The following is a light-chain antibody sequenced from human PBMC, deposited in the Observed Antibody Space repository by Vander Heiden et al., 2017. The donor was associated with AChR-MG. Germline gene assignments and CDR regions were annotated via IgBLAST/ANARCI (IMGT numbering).Light chain of an antibody. CDR1: SSNIGAGYD. Sequence: QSVLTQPPSLSGAPGPRVTISCTGSSSNIGAGYDVHWYQQLPGTAPHLLIYGNSNRPSGVPDRFSGSKSGTSASLAITGLQAEDEADDYCQSYDSSLSGPYVFGTGTKVTVL. J-gene: IGLJ1*01. V-gene: IGLV1-40*01. CDR3: QSYDSSLSGPYV. CDR2: GNS.